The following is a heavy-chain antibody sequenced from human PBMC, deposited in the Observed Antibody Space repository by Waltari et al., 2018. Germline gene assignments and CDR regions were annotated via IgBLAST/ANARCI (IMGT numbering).Heavy chain of an antibody. CDR2: IYYIGST. V-gene: IGHV4-39*01. D-gene: IGHD3-10*01. Sequence: QLQLQESGPGLVKPSETLSLTCTVSGGSISSSSYYWGWIRQPPGKGREWIGSIYYIGSTYYNPSLKSRVTISVDTSKNQFSLKLSSVTAADTAVYYCARGGADYWGQGTLVTVSS. CDR3: ARGGADY. J-gene: IGHJ4*02. CDR1: GGSISSSSYY.